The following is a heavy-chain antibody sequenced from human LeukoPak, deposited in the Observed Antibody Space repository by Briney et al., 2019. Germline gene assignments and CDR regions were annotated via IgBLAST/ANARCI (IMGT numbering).Heavy chain of an antibody. Sequence: SVKVSCKASGGTFSSYAISWVRQAPGQGLEWMGRIIPILGIANYAQKFQGRVTITADKSTSTAYMELSSLRSEDTAVYYCARIVVVVAATRDYYYGMDVWGQGTTVTVSS. CDR3: ARIVVVVAATRDYYYGMDV. J-gene: IGHJ6*02. CDR2: IIPILGIA. V-gene: IGHV1-69*04. D-gene: IGHD2-15*01. CDR1: GGTFSSYA.